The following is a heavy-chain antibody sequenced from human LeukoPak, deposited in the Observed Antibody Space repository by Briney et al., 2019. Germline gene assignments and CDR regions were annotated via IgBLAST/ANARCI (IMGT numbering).Heavy chain of an antibody. CDR2: IDPSDAAT. V-gene: IGHV5-10-1*01. CDR3: AGHSSYGSGTCAFDI. J-gene: IGHJ3*02. Sequence: PGESLRISGMCSGCSFTSSWSGWLRQMLGRGLEWMGRIDPSDAATTYSPSFHGHVTISADKTTSTAYLQWSSLQASDTAMYYCAGHSSYGSGTCAFDIWGQGTMVTVSS. CDR1: GCSFTSSW. D-gene: IGHD3-10*01.